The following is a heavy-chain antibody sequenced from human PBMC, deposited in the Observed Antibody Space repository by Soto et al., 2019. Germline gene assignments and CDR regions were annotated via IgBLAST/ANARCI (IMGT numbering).Heavy chain of an antibody. J-gene: IGHJ4*02. Sequence: GASVKVSCKTSGYPFSSYGMSWVRKAPGQGLEWLGWISGYNGKTEYGQKVQDRLTLTTDTSTSTVYMELSRLRSDDTAVYYCARGGYSSSSFDYWGQGTLVTVSS. CDR3: ARGGYSSSSFDY. CDR2: ISGYNGKT. CDR1: GYPFSSYG. D-gene: IGHD6-13*01. V-gene: IGHV1-18*01.